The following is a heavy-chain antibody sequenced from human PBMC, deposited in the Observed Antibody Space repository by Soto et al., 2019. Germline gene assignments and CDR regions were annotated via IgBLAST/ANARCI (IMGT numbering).Heavy chain of an antibody. D-gene: IGHD3-10*01. V-gene: IGHV3-30-3*01. CDR1: GFTFSSYA. J-gene: IGHJ4*02. Sequence: QVQLVESGGGVVQPGRSLRLSCAASGFTFSSYAMQWVRQAPGKGLEWVAVISYDGSNKYYADSVKGRFTISRDNSKNTLYLQMNSLRAEDTAVYYCAREAQFGSAPNFDYWGQGTLVTVSS. CDR3: AREAQFGSAPNFDY. CDR2: ISYDGSNK.